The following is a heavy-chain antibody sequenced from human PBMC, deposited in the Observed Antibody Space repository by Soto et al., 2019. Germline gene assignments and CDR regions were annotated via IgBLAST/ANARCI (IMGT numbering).Heavy chain of an antibody. D-gene: IGHD6-13*01. CDR3: ARDRLEQQRSYFDY. V-gene: IGHV3-30-3*01. Sequence: GSLRLSCAASGFTCSSYAMHWVRQAPGKGLEWVAVISYDGSNKYYADSVKGRFTISRDNSKNTLYLQMNSLRAEDTAVYYCARDRLEQQRSYFDYWGQGTLVTVSS. CDR1: GFTCSSYA. CDR2: ISYDGSNK. J-gene: IGHJ4*02.